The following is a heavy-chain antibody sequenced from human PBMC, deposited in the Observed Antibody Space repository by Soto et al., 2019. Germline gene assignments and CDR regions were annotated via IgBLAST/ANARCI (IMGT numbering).Heavy chain of an antibody. D-gene: IGHD3-3*01. CDR2: IYPGDSDT. Sequence: PGESLKISCKGSGYSFTSYWIGWVRQMPGKGLEWMGIIYPGDSDTRYSPSFQGQVTISADKSISTAYLQWSSLKASDTAMYYCARLGPPYYDFWSGIYNWFDPWGQGTLVTVSS. CDR3: ARLGPPYYDFWSGIYNWFDP. J-gene: IGHJ5*02. CDR1: GYSFTSYW. V-gene: IGHV5-51*01.